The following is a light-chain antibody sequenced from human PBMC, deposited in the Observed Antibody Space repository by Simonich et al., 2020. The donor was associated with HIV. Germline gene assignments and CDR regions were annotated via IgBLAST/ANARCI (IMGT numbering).Light chain of an antibody. CDR3: QQYNNWPLL. Sequence: EIVMTQSPATLSVSPGARATLSCRASQSVSTNLAWYQQKPGQAPRRLIYGASTRATGIPARFSGSGSGRDFTLTISNMHSEDFAVYYCQQYNNWPLLFGQGTKLEIK. CDR1: QSVSTN. CDR2: GAS. V-gene: IGKV3-15*01. J-gene: IGKJ2*01.